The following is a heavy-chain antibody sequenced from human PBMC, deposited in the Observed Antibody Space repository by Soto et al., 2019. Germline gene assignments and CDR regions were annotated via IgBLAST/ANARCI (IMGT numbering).Heavy chain of an antibody. D-gene: IGHD3-3*01. J-gene: IGHJ4*02. Sequence: ASVKVSCKASGYTFTSYGISWARQAPGQGLEWMGWISAYNGNTNYAQKLQGRVTMTTDTSTSTAYMELRSLRSDDTAVYYCARVEAQYYDFWSGYYHHDYWGQGTLVTVSS. CDR1: GYTFTSYG. CDR2: ISAYNGNT. V-gene: IGHV1-18*04. CDR3: ARVEAQYYDFWSGYYHHDY.